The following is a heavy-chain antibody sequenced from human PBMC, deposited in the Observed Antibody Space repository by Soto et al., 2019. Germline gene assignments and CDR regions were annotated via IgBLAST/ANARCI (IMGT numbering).Heavy chain of an antibody. CDR3: ARDVAAAGLDY. V-gene: IGHV1-3*01. J-gene: IGHJ4*02. Sequence: QVQLVQSGAEVKKPGASVKVSCKASGYTFTSYAMHWVRQAPGQRLEWMGWINADNGNTKYSQKFQGRVTITRDTSASTAYMELSSLRSEDTAVYYCARDVAAAGLDYWGQGTLVTVSS. D-gene: IGHD6-13*01. CDR2: INADNGNT. CDR1: GYTFTSYA.